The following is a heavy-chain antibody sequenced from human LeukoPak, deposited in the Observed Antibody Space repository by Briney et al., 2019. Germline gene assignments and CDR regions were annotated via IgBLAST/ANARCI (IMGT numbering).Heavy chain of an antibody. J-gene: IGHJ4*02. CDR3: ARRGSSSWGDGKDY. Sequence: PSETLSLTCTVSGGSISSYYWNWIRQPPGKGLEWIGYIYNSGSTNSNPSLKSRVTMSVDTSKNQFSLKLSSVTAADTAVYYCARRGSSSWGDGKDYWGQGTLVTVSS. D-gene: IGHD6-13*01. V-gene: IGHV4-59*08. CDR2: IYNSGST. CDR1: GGSISSYY.